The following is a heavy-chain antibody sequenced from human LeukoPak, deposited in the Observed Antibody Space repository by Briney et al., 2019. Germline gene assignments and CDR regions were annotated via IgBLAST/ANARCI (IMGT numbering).Heavy chain of an antibody. D-gene: IGHD3-3*01. Sequence: DPGTSLRLSCAASGFTFSSYGMHWVRQAPGKGLEWVAVIWFDGSNTYYADSVKGRFTISRDSSTNTLYLQINTLRADDTAVYYCAKAPFGVVIIEGFIPAGYFDYWGQGTLVTVSS. CDR3: AKAPFGVVIIEGFIPAGYFDY. CDR2: IWFDGSNT. V-gene: IGHV3-33*06. J-gene: IGHJ4*02. CDR1: GFTFSSYG.